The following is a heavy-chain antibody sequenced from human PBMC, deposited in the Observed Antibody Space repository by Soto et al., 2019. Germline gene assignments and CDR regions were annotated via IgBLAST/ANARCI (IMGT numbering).Heavy chain of an antibody. Sequence: SVKISCKASGGTFSSYTISWARQAPGQGPEWMGRIIPILGTANYAQKFQGRVTITADESTSTAYMELSSLRSEDTAVYYCARQVTTVTTDYYYYCGMDVWGQGTTVTVSS. D-gene: IGHD4-4*01. CDR1: GGTFSSYT. V-gene: IGHV1-69*08. CDR2: IIPILGTA. J-gene: IGHJ6*02. CDR3: ARQVTTVTTDYYYYCGMDV.